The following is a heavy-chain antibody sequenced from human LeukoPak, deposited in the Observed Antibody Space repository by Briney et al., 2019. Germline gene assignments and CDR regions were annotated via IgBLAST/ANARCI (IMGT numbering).Heavy chain of an antibody. D-gene: IGHD2-2*02. CDR3: ARAPGYCSSTSCYSTFKYDY. V-gene: IGHV4-59*01. CDR2: IYYSVST. CDR1: GGSISSYY. J-gene: IGHJ4*02. Sequence: SETLSLTCTVSGGSISSYYWSWIRQPPGKGLEWIGYIYYSVSTNYNPSLKSRVTISVDTSKNQFSLKLSSVTAADTAVYYCARAPGYCSSTSCYSTFKYDYWGQGTLVTVSS.